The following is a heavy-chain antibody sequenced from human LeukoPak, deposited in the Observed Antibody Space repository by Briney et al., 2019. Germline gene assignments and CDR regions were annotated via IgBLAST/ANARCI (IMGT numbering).Heavy chain of an antibody. D-gene: IGHD1-26*01. CDR1: GDSISSYY. Sequence: PSETLSLTCTVSGDSISSYYWSWIRQPPGKGLEWIGYIYYSGFSTYNPSLKSRVTISVDTSKNQFSLKLSSVTAADTAVYYCARHSPVGIFYFDYWGQGTLVTVSS. V-gene: IGHV4-59*08. CDR3: ARHSPVGIFYFDY. CDR2: IYYSGFS. J-gene: IGHJ4*02.